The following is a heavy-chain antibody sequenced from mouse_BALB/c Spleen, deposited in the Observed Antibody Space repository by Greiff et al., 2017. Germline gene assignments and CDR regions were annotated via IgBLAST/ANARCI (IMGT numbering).Heavy chain of an antibody. V-gene: IGHV3-2*02. CDR3: ARGWLLRDYYAMDY. D-gene: IGHD2-3*01. J-gene: IGHJ4*01. Sequence: EVKLQESGPGLVKPSQSLSLTCTVTGYSITSDYAWNWIRQFPGNKLEWMGYISYSGSTSYNPSLKSRISITRDTSKNQFFLQLNSVTTEDTATYYCARGWLLRDYYAMDYWGQGTSVTVSS. CDR2: ISYSGST. CDR1: GYSITSDYA.